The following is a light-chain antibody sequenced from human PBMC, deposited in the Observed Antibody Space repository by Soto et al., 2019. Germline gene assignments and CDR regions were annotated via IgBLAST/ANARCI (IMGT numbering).Light chain of an antibody. CDR2: GAS. CDR3: HQYGSSLWT. CDR1: QSVSSSY. V-gene: IGKV3-20*01. Sequence: EIVLTQSPGTLSLSPGERATLSCRASQSVSSSYLAWYQQKPGQAPRLLIYGASSRATGIPDRFSGGGSGTDFSLTIGRLEPEDFAVYYCHQYGSSLWTFGQGTKVEIK. J-gene: IGKJ1*01.